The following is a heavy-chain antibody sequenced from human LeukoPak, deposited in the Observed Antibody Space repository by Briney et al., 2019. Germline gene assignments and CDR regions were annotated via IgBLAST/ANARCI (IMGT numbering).Heavy chain of an antibody. CDR3: TRDANDFSPRYYFDY. D-gene: IGHD3-3*01. V-gene: IGHV3-30-3*01. Sequence: PGRSLRLSCAASGFTFSSYAMHWVRQAPGKGLEWVAVISYDGSNKYYADSVKGRFTISRDDSRNTLYLQMNSLRPEDTAVYYCTRDANDFSPRYYFDYWGQGTLVTVSS. J-gene: IGHJ4*02. CDR2: ISYDGSNK. CDR1: GFTFSSYA.